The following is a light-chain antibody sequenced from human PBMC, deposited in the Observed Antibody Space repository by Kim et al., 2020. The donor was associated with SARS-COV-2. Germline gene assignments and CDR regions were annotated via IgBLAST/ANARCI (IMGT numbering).Light chain of an antibody. J-gene: IGKJ1*01. Sequence: AANSCRASQRLVHSDGGTYLKWFHQRRGQSPSRLIYRVSNRDPGVPDRFSGSGSGTDFTLTISRVEAEDVGFYYCLQGSLWPPWTFGQGTKVDIK. CDR1: QRLVHSDGGTY. CDR2: RVS. CDR3: LQGSLWPPWT. V-gene: IGKV2-30*02.